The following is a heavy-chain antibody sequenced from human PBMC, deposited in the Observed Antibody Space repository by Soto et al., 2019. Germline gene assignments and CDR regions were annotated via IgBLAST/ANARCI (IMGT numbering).Heavy chain of an antibody. CDR1: GLTFNNYA. CDR3: AKVDFDNWFFDF. V-gene: IGHV3-23*01. J-gene: IGHJ2*01. Sequence: XGSLRLSFAASGLTFNNYAMSWVRQPPGKGLEWVSANSASGATTYYADSVKGRFTISRDNSRDTLYLEMNSLRAEDTAIYYCAKVDFDNWFFDFWGRGTLVTVSS. CDR2: NSASGATT.